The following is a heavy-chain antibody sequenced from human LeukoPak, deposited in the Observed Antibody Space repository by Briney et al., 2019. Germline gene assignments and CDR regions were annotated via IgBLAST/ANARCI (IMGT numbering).Heavy chain of an antibody. Sequence: GGSLRLSCAASGITFGNNWMHWVRQGPGKGLVWISRINSDGGGAIYADSVKGRFTISRDNSKNTLYLQMNSLRAEDTAVYYCAANPPGIAAAGPFDYWGQGTLVTVSS. V-gene: IGHV3-74*01. J-gene: IGHJ4*02. CDR3: AANPPGIAAAGPFDY. CDR1: GITFGNNW. D-gene: IGHD6-13*01. CDR2: INSDGGGA.